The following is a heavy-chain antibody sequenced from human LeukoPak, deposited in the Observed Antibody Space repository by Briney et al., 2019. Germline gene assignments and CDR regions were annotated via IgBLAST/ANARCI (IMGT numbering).Heavy chain of an antibody. CDR3: ASYGDYEGYWFDP. J-gene: IGHJ5*02. Sequence: GGSLRLSCAASGFTFSSYWMHWVRQAPGKGLEWVAVISYDGSNKYYADSVKGRFTISRDNSKNTLYLQMNSLRAEDTAVYYCASYGDYEGYWFDPWGQGTLVTVSS. CDR2: ISYDGSNK. CDR1: GFTFSSYW. D-gene: IGHD4-17*01. V-gene: IGHV3-30*03.